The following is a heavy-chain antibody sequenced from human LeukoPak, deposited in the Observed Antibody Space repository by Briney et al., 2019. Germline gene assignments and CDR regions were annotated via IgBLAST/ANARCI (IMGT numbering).Heavy chain of an antibody. D-gene: IGHD2-8*01. CDR1: GGSISGYY. CDR3: TKIANGGRSDY. J-gene: IGHJ4*02. V-gene: IGHV4-59*01. CDR2: IHYSGNT. Sequence: SETLSLTCTVSGGSISGYYWAWLRQPPGKVLEWIGYIHYSGNTNYNPSLKSRVAMSVDTSKNQFSLVLTSVTAADTAVYFCTKIANGGRSDYWGQGILVTVSS.